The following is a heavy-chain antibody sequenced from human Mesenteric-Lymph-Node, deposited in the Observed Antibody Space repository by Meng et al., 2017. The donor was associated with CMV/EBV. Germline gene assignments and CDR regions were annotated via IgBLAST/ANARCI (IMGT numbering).Heavy chain of an antibody. J-gene: IGHJ3*02. CDR3: AKDWMELSAFDI. CDR2: ISGSGGST. Sequence: GGSLRLSCAASGFTFSSYAMSWVRQATGKGLEWVSAISGSGGSTYYADSVKGRFTISRDNSKNTLYLQMNSLRAEDTAVYYCAKDWMELSAFDIWGQGTMVTVSS. D-gene: IGHD1-7*01. CDR1: GFTFSSYA. V-gene: IGHV3-23*01.